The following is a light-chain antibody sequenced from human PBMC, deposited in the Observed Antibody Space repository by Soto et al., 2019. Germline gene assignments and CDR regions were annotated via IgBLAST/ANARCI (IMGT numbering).Light chain of an antibody. V-gene: IGKV3D-20*01. Sequence: EIVLTQSPATLSSFPGDRVTLSCRASQSVSSNYLAWYQQKPGLAPRLLIYDASNRATGIPDRFSGSGSGTDFTLTISRLEPEDSAVYYCQQYGSSRAFGQGTKVDIK. J-gene: IGKJ1*01. CDR3: QQYGSSRA. CDR2: DAS. CDR1: QSVSSNY.